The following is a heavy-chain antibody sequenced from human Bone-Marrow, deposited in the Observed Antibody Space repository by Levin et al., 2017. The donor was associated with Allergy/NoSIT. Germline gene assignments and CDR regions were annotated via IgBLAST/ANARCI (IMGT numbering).Heavy chain of an antibody. CDR2: ISYDGSNK. CDR3: ARDQSTIPFSFLGFEIAFDI. V-gene: IGHV3-30-3*01. Sequence: GGSLRLSCAASGFTFSSYAMHWVRKAPGKGLEWVAVISYDGSNKYYADSVKGRFTISRDNSKNTLYLQMNSLRAEDTAVYYCARDQSTIPFSFLGFEIAFDIWGQGTMVTVSS. CDR1: GFTFSSYA. D-gene: IGHD3-16*01. J-gene: IGHJ3*02.